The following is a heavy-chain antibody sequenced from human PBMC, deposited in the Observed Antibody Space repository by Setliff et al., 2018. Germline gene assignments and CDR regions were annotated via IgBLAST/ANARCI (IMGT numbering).Heavy chain of an antibody. Sequence: ETLSLTCTVSGGSISSYYWSWIRQPPGKGLEWIGYIYYSGSTNYNPSLKSRVTISVDTSKNQFSLKLSSVTAADTAVYYCARLSYRGSGAFDIWGQGTMVTVSS. V-gene: IGHV4-59*01. J-gene: IGHJ3*02. CDR2: IYYSGST. CDR1: GGSISSYY. D-gene: IGHD1-26*01. CDR3: ARLSYRGSGAFDI.